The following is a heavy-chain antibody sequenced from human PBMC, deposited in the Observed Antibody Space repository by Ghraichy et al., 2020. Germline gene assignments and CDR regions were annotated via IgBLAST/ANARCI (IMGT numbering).Heavy chain of an antibody. V-gene: IGHV4-59*08. CDR2: IYYSGST. Sequence: GSLRLSCTVSGGSISSYYWSWIRQPPGKGLEWIGYIYYSGSTNYNPSLKSRVTISVDTSKNQFSLKLSSVTAADTAVYYCARHGNYGDWFDPWGQGTLVTVSS. CDR1: GGSISSYY. CDR3: ARHGNYGDWFDP. J-gene: IGHJ5*02. D-gene: IGHD4-17*01.